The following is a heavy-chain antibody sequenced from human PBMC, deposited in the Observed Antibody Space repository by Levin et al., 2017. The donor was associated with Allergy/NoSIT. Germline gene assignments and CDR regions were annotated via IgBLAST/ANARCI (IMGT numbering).Heavy chain of an antibody. Sequence: PGGSLRLSCAASGFTFSSYSMNWVRQAPGKGLEWVSSISSSSSYIYYADSVKGRFTISRDNAKNSLYLQMNSLRAEDTAVYYCARDKREYYYDSSGYDAFDIWGQGTMVTVSS. J-gene: IGHJ3*02. CDR1: GFTFSSYS. D-gene: IGHD3-22*01. CDR2: ISSSSSYI. V-gene: IGHV3-21*01. CDR3: ARDKREYYYDSSGYDAFDI.